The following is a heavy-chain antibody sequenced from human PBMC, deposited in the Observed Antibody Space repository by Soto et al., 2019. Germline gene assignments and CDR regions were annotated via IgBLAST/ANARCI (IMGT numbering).Heavy chain of an antibody. CDR2: ISGTGTTI. CDR1: GFTFSAYY. D-gene: IGHD3-10*01. V-gene: IGHV3-11*01. CDR3: ARIFGKLLTPYYFDY. J-gene: IGHJ4*02. Sequence: GGSLRLSCAASGFTFSAYYMSWIRQAPGKGLEWVSSISGTGTTIYYADSMKGRFSVSRDNAKNSLYLQMNSLSAADTAVYYCARIFGKLLTPYYFDYWGQGTLVTVSS.